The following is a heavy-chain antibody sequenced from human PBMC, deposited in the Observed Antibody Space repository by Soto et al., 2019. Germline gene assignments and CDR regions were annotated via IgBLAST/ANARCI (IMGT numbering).Heavy chain of an antibody. J-gene: IGHJ4*02. CDR3: ARSPYFFRGPLDY. Sequence: SLRLSCAASGFTFTRYWMSWARQAPGKGLEWVANIKQDGSEKYYVDSVKGRFTISRDNAKNSLYLQMNSLRVEDTAVYYCARSPYFFRGPLDYWGQGTLVTVSS. CDR1: GFTFTRYW. D-gene: IGHD3-9*01. V-gene: IGHV3-7*03. CDR2: IKQDGSEK.